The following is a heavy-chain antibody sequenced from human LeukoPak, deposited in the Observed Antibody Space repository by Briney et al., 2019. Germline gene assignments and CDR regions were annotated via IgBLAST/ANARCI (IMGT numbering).Heavy chain of an antibody. J-gene: IGHJ4*02. Sequence: GGSLRLSCAASGFTFTNYWMSWVRQAPGKGLEWVANMKPDGSEKYYVDSVKGRFTISRDNAKNSLYLQMNSLRAEDTAVYYCARDGSIAPPLAYCGGDCSMSDYWGQGTLVTVSS. CDR3: ARDGSIAPPLAYCGGDCSMSDY. CDR1: GFTFTNYW. V-gene: IGHV3-7*03. D-gene: IGHD2-21*02. CDR2: MKPDGSEK.